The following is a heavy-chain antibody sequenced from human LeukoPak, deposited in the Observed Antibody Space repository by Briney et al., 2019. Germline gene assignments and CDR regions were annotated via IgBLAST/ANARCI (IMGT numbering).Heavy chain of an antibody. CDR2: IKQDESEK. Sequence: GGSLRLSRAASGFTFGNYWMTWFRQAPGKGLEWVANIKQDESEKYYVDSVKGRFTISRDNAKNLLYLQMNSLRAEDTAVYYCASTFAGRREWGQGTLVTVSS. CDR1: GFTFGNYW. J-gene: IGHJ4*02. V-gene: IGHV3-7*01. CDR3: ASTFAGRRE. D-gene: IGHD3-16*01.